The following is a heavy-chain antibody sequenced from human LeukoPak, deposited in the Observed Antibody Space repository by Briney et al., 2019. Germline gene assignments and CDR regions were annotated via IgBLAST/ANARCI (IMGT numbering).Heavy chain of an antibody. CDR1: GGSFSGYY. CDR3: ARGEFGYYYDSSAYTAFDY. CDR2: INHSGST. Sequence: SETLSLTCAVYGGSFSGYYWSWIRQPPGKGLEWIGEINHSGSTNYNPSFKSRVTISVDTSKNQFSLKLSSVTAADTAVYYCARGEFGYYYDSSAYTAFDYWGQGTLVTVSS. V-gene: IGHV4-34*01. J-gene: IGHJ4*02. D-gene: IGHD3-22*01.